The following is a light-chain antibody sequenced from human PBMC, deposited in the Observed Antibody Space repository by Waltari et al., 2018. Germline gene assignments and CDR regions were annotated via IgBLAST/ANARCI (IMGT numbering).Light chain of an antibody. V-gene: IGLV1-40*01. J-gene: IGLJ3*02. CDR1: TSNIGAGYD. CDR3: QSYDSGLNVWV. Sequence: QSVLTQPPAVSGAPGHRVTISCSGGTSNIGAGYDVHWYQQLPGAAPNLLISNNSKRPSGVPDRFSGSRSATSASLAITGLQAEDEAEYYCQSYDSGLNVWVFGGGTKVSVL. CDR2: NNS.